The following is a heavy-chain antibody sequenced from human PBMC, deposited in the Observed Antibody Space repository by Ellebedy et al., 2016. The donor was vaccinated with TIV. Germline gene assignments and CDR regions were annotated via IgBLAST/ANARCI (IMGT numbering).Heavy chain of an antibody. J-gene: IGHJ4*02. CDR1: GGSIIGYY. V-gene: IGHV4-59*01. Sequence: SETLSLTXTVSGGSIIGYYWSWIRQPPGKGLEWIAYIYYTGSPTYNASLNSRVTISVDTSKNQFSLRLSSVTAADTAVYYCARINGLGAEYYLDYWGQGTLVTVSS. CDR3: ARINGLGAEYYLDY. CDR2: IYYTGSP. D-gene: IGHD2-8*01.